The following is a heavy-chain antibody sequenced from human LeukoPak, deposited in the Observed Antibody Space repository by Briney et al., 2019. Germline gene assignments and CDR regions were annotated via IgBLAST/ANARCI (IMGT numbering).Heavy chain of an antibody. CDR1: GFTFSSYG. CDR3: AKASKISGSYYGQDY. CDR2: ISYEGSNK. D-gene: IGHD3-10*01. V-gene: IGHV3-30*18. Sequence: HPGGSLRLSCAASGFTFSSYGMHWVRQAPGKGLEWVAVISYEGSNKYYADSVKGRFTISRDNSKNTLYLQMNSLRAEDTAVYYCAKASKISGSYYGQDYWGQGTLVTVSS. J-gene: IGHJ4*02.